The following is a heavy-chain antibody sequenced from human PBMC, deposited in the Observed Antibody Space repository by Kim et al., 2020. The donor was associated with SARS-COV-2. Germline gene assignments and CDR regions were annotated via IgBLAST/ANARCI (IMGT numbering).Heavy chain of an antibody. CDR1: GFTFSSYA. V-gene: IGHV3-30-3*01. J-gene: IGHJ4*02. D-gene: IGHD3-22*01. CDR2: ISYDGSNK. Sequence: GGSLRLSCAASGFTFSSYAMHWVRQAPGKGLEWVAVISYDGSNKYYADSVKGRFTISRDNSKNTLYLQMNSLRAEDTAVYYCARDTYYYDSSGYYQFEYWGQGTLVTVSS. CDR3: ARDTYYYDSSGYYQFEY.